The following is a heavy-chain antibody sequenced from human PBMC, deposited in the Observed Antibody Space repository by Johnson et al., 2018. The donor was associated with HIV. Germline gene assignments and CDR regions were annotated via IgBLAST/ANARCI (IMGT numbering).Heavy chain of an antibody. Sequence: VQLVESGGGLVQPGGSLRLSCAASGFTFSSYWMSWVRQAPGKGLEWVANIKQDGSEKYYVDSVKGRFTISRDNSKNPLYLQMNSLRAEDTAVYYCAKVGLGVLLDAFDIWGQGTMVTVSS. D-gene: IGHD3-10*01. CDR1: GFTFSSYW. V-gene: IGHV3-7*01. CDR2: IKQDGSEK. CDR3: AKVGLGVLLDAFDI. J-gene: IGHJ3*02.